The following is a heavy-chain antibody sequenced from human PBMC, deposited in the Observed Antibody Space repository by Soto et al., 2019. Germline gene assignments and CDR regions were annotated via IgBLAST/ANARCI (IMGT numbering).Heavy chain of an antibody. CDR2: INWNSGSI. D-gene: IGHD3-9*01. V-gene: IGHV3-9*01. Sequence: GGSLRLSCAASGFTFSAYAMHWVRQAPGKGLEWVSGINWNSGSIGYADSVKGRFTISRDNAKNSLYLQMNSLRAEDTALYYCAKDGNYDILTGYSPPFDYWGQGTLVTVS. J-gene: IGHJ4*02. CDR3: AKDGNYDILTGYSPPFDY. CDR1: GFTFSAYA.